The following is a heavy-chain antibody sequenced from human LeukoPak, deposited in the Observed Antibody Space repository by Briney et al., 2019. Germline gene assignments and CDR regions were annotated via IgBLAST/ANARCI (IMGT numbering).Heavy chain of an antibody. CDR1: GFTVSSNY. D-gene: IGHD3-3*01. J-gene: IGHJ4*02. Sequence: GGSLRLSCAASGFTVSSNYMSWVRQAPGEGLEWVSVIYSGGSTYYADSVKGRFTISRDNSKNTLYLQMNSLRAEDTAVYYCARGVGYDFWSGYYTGNYFDYWGQGTLVTVSS. CDR2: IYSGGST. CDR3: ARGVGYDFWSGYYTGNYFDY. V-gene: IGHV3-66*01.